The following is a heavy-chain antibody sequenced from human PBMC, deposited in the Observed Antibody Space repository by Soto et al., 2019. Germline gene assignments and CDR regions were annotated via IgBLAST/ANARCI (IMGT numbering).Heavy chain of an antibody. CDR3: ARGAHEQLASVGYYYYMDV. CDR2: ISAYNGNT. V-gene: IGHV1-18*01. J-gene: IGHJ6*03. CDR1: GYTFTSYG. D-gene: IGHD6-6*01. Sequence: ASVKVSCKASGYTFTSYGISWVRQAPGQGLEWMGWISAYNGNTNYAQKLQGRVTMTTDTSTSTAYMELRSLRSDDTAVYYCARGAHEQLASVGYYYYMDVWGKGTTVTVSS.